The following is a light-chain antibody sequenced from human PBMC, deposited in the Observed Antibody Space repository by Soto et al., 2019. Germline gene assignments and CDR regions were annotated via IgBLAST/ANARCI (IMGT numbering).Light chain of an antibody. CDR3: QKVKSFPKT. J-gene: IGKJ2*01. CDR2: AAS. V-gene: IGKV1-12*01. CDR1: QDVQNW. Sequence: DIQMTQSPSSVAASLGDSVTITCRASQDVQNWLAWYQHKPGQAPKLLVFAASSLQSGVPSRFSATGFGTDFTLIINSLQPEDFSTYYCQKVKSFPKTFGQGTKL.